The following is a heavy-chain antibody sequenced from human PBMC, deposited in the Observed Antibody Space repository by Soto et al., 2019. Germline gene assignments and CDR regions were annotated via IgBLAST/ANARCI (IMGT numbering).Heavy chain of an antibody. D-gene: IGHD2-2*01. CDR3: ARRPAAIPARGALDI. J-gene: IGHJ3*02. V-gene: IGHV4-59*01. CDR1: GGSISSYY. Sequence: QVQLQESGPGLVKPSETLSLTCTVSGGSISSYYWSWIRQPPGKGLEGIGYIYYSGSTNYNPSLESRVTISVDTSKTQFSLKLSSVTAADTAVYYCARRPAAIPARGALDIWGQGTMVTVSS. CDR2: IYYSGST.